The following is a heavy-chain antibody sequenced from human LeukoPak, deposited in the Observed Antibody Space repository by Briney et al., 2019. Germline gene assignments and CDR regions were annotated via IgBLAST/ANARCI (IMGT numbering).Heavy chain of an antibody. CDR3: ARDKSPAARLIDY. Sequence: MSGGSLRLSCAASGFTFSSYSMNWVRQAPGKGLEWDSSISSSSSYIYYADSVKGRFTISRDNAKNSLYLQMNSLRAEDTAVYYCARDKSPAARLIDYWGQGTLVTVSS. J-gene: IGHJ4*02. CDR1: GFTFSSYS. V-gene: IGHV3-21*01. D-gene: IGHD6-6*01. CDR2: ISSSSSYI.